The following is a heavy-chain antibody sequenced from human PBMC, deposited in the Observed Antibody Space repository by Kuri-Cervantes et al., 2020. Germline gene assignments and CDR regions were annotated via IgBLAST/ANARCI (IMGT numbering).Heavy chain of an antibody. CDR1: GFTFSNAW. J-gene: IGHJ6*02. D-gene: IGHD1/OR15-1a*01. CDR3: ARSLGGETPMEQGYYGMDV. V-gene: IGHV3-15*01. Sequence: GGSLRLSCVASGFTFSNAWMTWVRQAPGKGLEWVGRIKSKTDGGTSDYGAPVKGRFTFSRDDSANTLYLQMNNLKTEDTAVYFCARSLGGETPMEQGYYGMDVGGQGTTVTVSS. CDR2: IKSKTDGGTS.